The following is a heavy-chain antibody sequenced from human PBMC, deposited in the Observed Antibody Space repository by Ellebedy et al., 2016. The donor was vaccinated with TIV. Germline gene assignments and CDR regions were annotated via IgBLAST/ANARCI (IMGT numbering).Heavy chain of an antibody. V-gene: IGHV2-5*02. CDR1: GLSLTSSGVG. CDR2: VYWDDNK. CDR3: AQLTVDDWYFNV. J-gene: IGHJ2*01. D-gene: IGHD2-21*02. Sequence: SGPTLVKPTQTLTLTCTLSGLSLTSSGVGVGWIRQPPGQALECLAVVYWDDNKYYSPSLKNRLSVTKDPSKNQAVLTLKNVDPLDSGTYYRAQLTVDDWYFNVWGRGTPVTVSS.